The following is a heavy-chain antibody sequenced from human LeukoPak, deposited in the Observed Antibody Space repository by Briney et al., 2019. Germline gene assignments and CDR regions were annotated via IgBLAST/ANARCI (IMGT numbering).Heavy chain of an antibody. V-gene: IGHV3-30-3*01. CDR1: GFTFSSYA. D-gene: IGHD5-12*01. CDR2: ISYDGSNK. CDR3: ASPGYPVDY. J-gene: IGHJ4*02. Sequence: PGGSLRLSCAASGFTFSSYAMHWVRQAPGKGLEWVAVISYDGSNKYYADFVKGRFTISRDNSKNTLYLQMNSLRAEDTAVYYCASPGYPVDYWGQGTLVTVSS.